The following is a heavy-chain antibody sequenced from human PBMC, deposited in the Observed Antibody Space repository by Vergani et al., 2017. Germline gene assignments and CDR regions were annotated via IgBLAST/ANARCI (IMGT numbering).Heavy chain of an antibody. CDR3: ARSHCSSTSCYLGDYYYGMDV. V-gene: IGHV1-69*06. CDR2: IIPIFGTA. J-gene: IGHJ6*02. CDR1: GGTFSSYA. D-gene: IGHD2-2*01. Sequence: QVQLVQSGAEVKKPGSSVKVSCKASGGTFSSYAISWVRQAPGQGLEWMGGIIPIFGTANYAQKFQGRVTITEDKSTSTDYMVLSSLRSEDTAVYYCARSHCSSTSCYLGDYYYGMDVWGQGTTVTVSS.